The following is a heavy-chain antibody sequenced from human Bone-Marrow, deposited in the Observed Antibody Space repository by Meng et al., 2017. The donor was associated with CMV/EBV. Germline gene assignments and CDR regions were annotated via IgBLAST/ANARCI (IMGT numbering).Heavy chain of an antibody. V-gene: IGHV3-15*01. CDR3: ARDLPGNDGMDV. J-gene: IGHJ6*02. CDR2: IKSKTDGGTT. Sequence: GGSLRLSCAASGFTFSNAWMSWVRQAPGKGLEWVGRIKSKTDGGTTDYAAPVKGRFTISRDDSKNTLYLQMNSLKTEDTAVYYCARDLPGNDGMDVWGQGTTVTFSS. CDR1: GFTFSNAW. D-gene: IGHD1-1*01.